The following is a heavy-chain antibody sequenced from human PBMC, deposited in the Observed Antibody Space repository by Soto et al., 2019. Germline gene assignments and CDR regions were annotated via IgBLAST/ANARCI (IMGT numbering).Heavy chain of an antibody. J-gene: IGHJ6*02. CDR1: GCTFTSYG. V-gene: IGHV1-18*01. CDR3: ARDPRDLWELLSNYYYGMDV. CDR2: ISAYNGNT. Sequence: ASVKVSCKASGCTFTSYGISWVRQAPGQGLEWMGWISAYNGNTNYAQKLQGRVTMTTDTSTSTAYMELRSLRSDDTAVYYCARDPRDLWELLSNYYYGMDVWGQGTTVTVS. D-gene: IGHD1-26*01.